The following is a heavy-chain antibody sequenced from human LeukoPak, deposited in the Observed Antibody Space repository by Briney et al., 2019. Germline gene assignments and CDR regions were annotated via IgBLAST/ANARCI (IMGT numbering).Heavy chain of an antibody. CDR3: AREKEYCGGDCSVFDS. CDR2: ISFDGSQK. D-gene: IGHD2-21*02. CDR1: GFTFSNYG. J-gene: IGHJ4*02. Sequence: GGSLRLSCAASGFTFSNYGMHWVRQAPGKGLEWVALISFDGSQKYYADSVKGRFTISRDNSKSTVYLQMNSLRVEDAAVYYCAREKEYCGGDCSVFDSWGQGTLVTVSS. V-gene: IGHV3-30*02.